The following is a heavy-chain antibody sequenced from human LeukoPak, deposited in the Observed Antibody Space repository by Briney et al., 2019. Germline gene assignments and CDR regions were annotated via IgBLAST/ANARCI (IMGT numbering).Heavy chain of an antibody. V-gene: IGHV3-9*01. J-gene: IGHJ6*02. CDR1: GFTFDDYA. D-gene: IGHD3-3*01. CDR2: ISWNSGSI. Sequence: GGSLRLSCAASGFTFDDYAMHWVRQAPGKGLEWVSGISWNSGSIGYADSVKGRFTISRDNAKNSLYLQMYSLRAEDTALYYCAKGAFWSGYYAYYYYGMDVWGQGTTVTVSS. CDR3: AKGAFWSGYYAYYYYGMDV.